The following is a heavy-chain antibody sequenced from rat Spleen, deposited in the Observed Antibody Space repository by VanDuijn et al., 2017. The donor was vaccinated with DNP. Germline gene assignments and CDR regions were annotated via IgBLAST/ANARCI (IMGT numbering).Heavy chain of an antibody. CDR2: ISYSGST. Sequence: EVQLQESGPGLVKPSQSLSLTCSVTGYSITRNYWGWIRKLPGNKMEWIGHISYSGSTGYNPSLKSRISITRDTSKNQFFLQLNSVTTEDTATYYCARWYNYFDYWGQGVMVTVSS. D-gene: IGHD1-5*01. V-gene: IGHV3-1*01. CDR3: ARWYNYFDY. CDR1: GYSITRNY. J-gene: IGHJ2*01.